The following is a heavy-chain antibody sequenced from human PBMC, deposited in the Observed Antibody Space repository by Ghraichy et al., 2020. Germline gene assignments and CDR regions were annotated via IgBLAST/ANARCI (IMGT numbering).Heavy chain of an antibody. CDR1: GFIFKNAW. Sequence: GESLNISCAGSGFIFKNAWMNWLRQAPGKRLEWVGRIKSTADGGTIDYAAPVRGRFIISRDDSQSTLYLQMKSLKTEDTGVYYCATEADSTTYIDYWGQGQLVTVSS. V-gene: IGHV3-15*07. CDR3: ATEADSTTYIDY. CDR2: IKSTADGGTI. J-gene: IGHJ4*02. D-gene: IGHD1-14*01.